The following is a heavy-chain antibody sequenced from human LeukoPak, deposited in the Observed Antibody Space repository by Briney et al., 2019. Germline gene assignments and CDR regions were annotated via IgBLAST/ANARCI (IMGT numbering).Heavy chain of an antibody. Sequence: GGSLRLSCAASGFAFNTYAMNWVRQAPGKGLEWVSAISGSGGSTYYADSVKGRFTISRDNSKNTLYLQMNSLRAEDTAVYYCAKDVVAGSRIFDYWGQGTLVTVSS. D-gene: IGHD6-19*01. CDR1: GFAFNTYA. CDR3: AKDVVAGSRIFDY. CDR2: ISGSGGST. J-gene: IGHJ4*02. V-gene: IGHV3-23*01.